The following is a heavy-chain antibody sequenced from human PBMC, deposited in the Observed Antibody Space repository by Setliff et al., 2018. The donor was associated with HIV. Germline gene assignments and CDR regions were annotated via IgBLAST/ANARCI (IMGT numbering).Heavy chain of an antibody. V-gene: IGHV4-31*03. CDR2: IHYSGST. Sequence: SETLSLTCTVSGGSISSGGYYWSWIRQHPGKGLEWIGYIHYSGSTHYNPSLKSRVTISVDTSKNQFSLKLSSVTAADTAVYYCARDAGYCGGDCYPMVLDVWGKGTTVTAPQ. J-gene: IGHJ6*04. D-gene: IGHD2-21*01. CDR3: ARDAGYCGGDCYPMVLDV. CDR1: GGSISSGGYY.